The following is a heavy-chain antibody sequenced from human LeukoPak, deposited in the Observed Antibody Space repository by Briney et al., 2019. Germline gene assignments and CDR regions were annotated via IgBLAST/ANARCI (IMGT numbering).Heavy chain of an antibody. CDR3: ARLPVGSSSGAFDI. V-gene: IGHV5-10-1*01. Sequence: GRRITRYRISWVRQMPGKGLEWMGRIDPSDSYTNYSPSFQGHVTISADKSISTAYLQWSSLKASDTAMYYCARLPVGSSSGAFDIWGQGTMVTVSS. D-gene: IGHD3-22*01. J-gene: IGHJ3*02. CDR2: IDPSDSYT. CDR1: GRRITRYR.